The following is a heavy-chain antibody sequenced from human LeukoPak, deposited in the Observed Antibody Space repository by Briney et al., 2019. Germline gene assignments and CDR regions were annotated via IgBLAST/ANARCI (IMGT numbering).Heavy chain of an antibody. CDR1: GGSVSTYY. Sequence: SETLSLTCSVSGGSVSTYYWGWIRQPAGKGLEWIGRISFTEGTNYNPSLKSRVSMSVDASKNQVSLKLGSVTAADTAVYYCARLRRNINDWYADDCWGQGTLVTVSS. V-gene: IGHV4-4*07. CDR2: ISFTEGT. D-gene: IGHD6-19*01. CDR3: ARLRRNINDWYADDC. J-gene: IGHJ4*02.